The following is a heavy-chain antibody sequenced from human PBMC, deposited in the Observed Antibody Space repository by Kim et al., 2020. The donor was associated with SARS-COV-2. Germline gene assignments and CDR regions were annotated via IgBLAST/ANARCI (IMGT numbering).Heavy chain of an antibody. CDR2: FDPEDGET. CDR3: ATTPPYYYDSSGYYSGWFDP. D-gene: IGHD3-22*01. J-gene: IGHJ5*02. V-gene: IGHV1-24*01. CDR1: GYTLTELS. Sequence: ASVKVSCKVSGYTLTELSMHWVRQAPGKGLEWMGGFDPEDGETIYAQKFQGRVTMTEDTSTDTAYMELSSLRSEDTAVYYCATTPPYYYDSSGYYSGWFDPWGQGTRVTVSS.